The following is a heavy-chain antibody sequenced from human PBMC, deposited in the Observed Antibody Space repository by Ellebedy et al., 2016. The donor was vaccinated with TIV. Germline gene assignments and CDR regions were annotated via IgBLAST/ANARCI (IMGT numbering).Heavy chain of an antibody. CDR2: ISDTGGTT. CDR3: AKHRANRSPYASDV. J-gene: IGHJ3*01. Sequence: GESLKISXVASGFTFSNYAITWVRQAPGKGLEWVSGISDTGGTTWYADSVMGRFTISRDNSKNTLYLQMNTLRGEDTAIYYCAKHRANRSPYASDVWGQGTMVTVSS. V-gene: IGHV3-23*01. D-gene: IGHD1-14*01. CDR1: GFTFSNYA.